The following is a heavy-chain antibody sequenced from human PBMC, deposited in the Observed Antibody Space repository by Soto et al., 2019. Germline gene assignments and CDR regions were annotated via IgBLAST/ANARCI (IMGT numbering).Heavy chain of an antibody. Sequence: SETLSLTCNVSGGPLTTYFWSWIRQPPGKGLEWIGYVYYFGTTNYNPSLKSRVTISVDTSKNQFSLKLSSVTAADTAVYYCARHLEVVAPFDYWGQGALVTVSS. J-gene: IGHJ4*02. CDR1: GGPLTTYF. CDR3: ARHLEVVAPFDY. D-gene: IGHD2-15*01. CDR2: VYYFGTT. V-gene: IGHV4-59*08.